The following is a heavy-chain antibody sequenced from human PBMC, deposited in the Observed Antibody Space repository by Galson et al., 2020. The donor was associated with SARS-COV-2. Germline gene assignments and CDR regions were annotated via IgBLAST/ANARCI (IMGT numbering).Heavy chain of an antibody. J-gene: IGHJ3*02. Sequence: ASVKVSCRASGYTFTGYYMPWVRQAPGQGLEWMGRINPNGGVTNYAQKFQGRVTMTRDTSISTASLELTSLRSDDTAVYYCARSPGYSSGWSDGFDIWGQGTLVTVSS. CDR2: INPNGGVT. CDR3: ARSPGYSSGWSDGFDI. V-gene: IGHV1-2*02. CDR1: GYTFTGYY. D-gene: IGHD6-19*01.